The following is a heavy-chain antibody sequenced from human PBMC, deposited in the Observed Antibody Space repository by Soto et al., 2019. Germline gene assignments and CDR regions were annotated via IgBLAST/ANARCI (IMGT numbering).Heavy chain of an antibody. CDR2: IYHSGST. CDR3: ARSNYYYGMDV. CDR1: GGSVSSRY. Sequence: TFPASGGSVSSRYWSWIRPPPGTGLEWKGYIYHSGSTNYNPSLKSRVTISVDKSKNQFSLKLSSVTAADTAVYYCARSNYYYGMDVWGQGTTVTVSS. V-gene: IGHV4-59*02. J-gene: IGHJ6*02.